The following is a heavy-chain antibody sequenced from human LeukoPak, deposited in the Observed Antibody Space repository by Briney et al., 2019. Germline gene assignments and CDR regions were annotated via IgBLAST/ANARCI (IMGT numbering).Heavy chain of an antibody. Sequence: ASVKVSCKASGYTFKRYGISWVRQAPGQGLEWMGWINPDSGGTNSAQKFQGRVTMTRDTSISTAYMELSSLRSDDTAVYYCARDHCTSINCYEYKYYGMDVWGQGTTVTVSS. V-gene: IGHV1-2*02. CDR1: GYTFKRYG. D-gene: IGHD2-2*01. CDR2: INPDSGGT. CDR3: ARDHCTSINCYEYKYYGMDV. J-gene: IGHJ6*02.